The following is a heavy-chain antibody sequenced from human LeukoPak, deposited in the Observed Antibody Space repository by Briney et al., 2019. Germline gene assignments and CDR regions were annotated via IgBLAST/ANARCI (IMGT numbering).Heavy chain of an antibody. CDR2: IKEDGSET. CDR3: VRGGSYTFDP. V-gene: IGHV3-7*01. CDR1: GFTLSHYW. D-gene: IGHD1-26*01. J-gene: IGHJ5*02. Sequence: GGSLRLSCSASGFTLSHYWMTWVRQAPGKGLERVASIKEDGSETSYVDSVKGRFTISRDNAKNSVYLQMNSLGGEDTAVYYCVRGGSYTFDPWGQGILVTVSS.